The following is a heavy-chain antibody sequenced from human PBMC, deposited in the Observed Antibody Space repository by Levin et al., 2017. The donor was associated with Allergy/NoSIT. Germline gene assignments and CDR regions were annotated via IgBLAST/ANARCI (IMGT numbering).Heavy chain of an antibody. Sequence: GGSLRLSCAASGFTFSSYAMSWVRQAPGKGLEWVSAISGSGGSTYYADSVKGRFTISRDNSKNTLYLQMNSLRAEDTAVYYCAKVNGKGITMVQGVIPSSYYYMDVWGKGTTVTVSS. J-gene: IGHJ6*03. D-gene: IGHD3-10*01. CDR3: AKVNGKGITMVQGVIPSSYYYMDV. CDR2: ISGSGGST. V-gene: IGHV3-23*01. CDR1: GFTFSSYA.